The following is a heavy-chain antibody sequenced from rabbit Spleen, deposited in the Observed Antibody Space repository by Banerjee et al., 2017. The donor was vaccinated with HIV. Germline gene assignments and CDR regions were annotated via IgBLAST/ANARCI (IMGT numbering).Heavy chain of an antibody. CDR2: IDLLFGSI. Sequence: QEQLKETGGGLVQPGGSLTLSCKASGFDFSKYGVSWVRQAPGKGLEWIGYIDLLFGSIYYATWASGRFTISSHNAQNTLYLQLNSLTAADTATYFCVRGASDSGYYSLWGQGTLVTVS. J-gene: IGHJ4*01. V-gene: IGHV1S47*01. D-gene: IGHD1-1*01. CDR1: GFDFSKYG. CDR3: VRGASDSGYYSL.